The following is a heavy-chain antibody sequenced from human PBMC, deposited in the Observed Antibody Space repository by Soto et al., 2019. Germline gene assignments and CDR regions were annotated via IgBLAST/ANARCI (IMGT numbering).Heavy chain of an antibody. V-gene: IGHV3-23*01. D-gene: IGHD3-16*01. J-gene: IGHJ4*02. CDR3: ASRPGPSYEGALDY. Sequence: EVRLLESGGGLVQPGGSLRLSCTASGSTFSSFGMAWVRQAPGKGLEWVSGLSGGGDTTYYTDSVRGRFTISRDNSKNTLYLQMNSLRAEDTALYYCASRPGPSYEGALDYWGQGTLVTVSS. CDR1: GSTFSSFG. CDR2: LSGGGDTT.